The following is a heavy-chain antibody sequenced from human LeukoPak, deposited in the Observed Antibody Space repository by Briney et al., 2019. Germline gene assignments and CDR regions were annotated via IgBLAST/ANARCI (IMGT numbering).Heavy chain of an antibody. CDR3: ARHPYHNDYGDLDNAFDI. D-gene: IGHD4-17*01. CDR2: IYYSGST. CDR1: GDSVSTYY. J-gene: IGHJ3*02. V-gene: IGHV4-59*05. Sequence: SETLSLTCTVSGDSVSTYYWSWIRQPAGKGLEWIGSIYYSGSTYYNPSLKSRVTISVDTSKNQFSLKLSSVTAADTAVHYCARHPYHNDYGDLDNAFDIWGQGTMVTVSS.